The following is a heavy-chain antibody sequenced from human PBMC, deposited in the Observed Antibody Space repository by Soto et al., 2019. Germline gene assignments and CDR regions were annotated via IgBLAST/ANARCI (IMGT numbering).Heavy chain of an antibody. Sequence: QVQLQESGPGLVTPSQTLSLTCTVSGGSISSGDYCWSWIRQHPGKGLEWIGCIYYGGSTYDNPSLQSRIIMSLDTSKSQFSLKLASMTAADTAVYYCARDGNTYASIWGQGTPVTVSS. D-gene: IGHD5-18*01. CDR3: ARDGNTYASI. V-gene: IGHV4-31*03. CDR2: IYYGGST. CDR1: GGSISSGDYC. J-gene: IGHJ4*01.